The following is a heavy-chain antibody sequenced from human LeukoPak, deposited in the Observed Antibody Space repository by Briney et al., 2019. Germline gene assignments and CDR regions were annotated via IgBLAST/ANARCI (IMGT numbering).Heavy chain of an antibody. J-gene: IGHJ4*02. D-gene: IGHD6-13*01. CDR2: VNPRSGNT. V-gene: IGHV1-8*01. CDR1: GYTFTSYD. CDR3: ARRYSSNWDFDY. Sequence: ASVKVSCKASGYTFTSYDINWVRQATGQGPEWLGWVNPRSGNTGCAQKFQDRVTMTRDTSINTAYMELSSLDFEATAVYYCARRYSSNWDFDYWGQGTLITVSS.